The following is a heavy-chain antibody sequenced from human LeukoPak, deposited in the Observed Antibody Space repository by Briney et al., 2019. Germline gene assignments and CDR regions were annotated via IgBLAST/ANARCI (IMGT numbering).Heavy chain of an antibody. CDR3: ARHFDGPHPEGNSRLKWFDT. J-gene: IGHJ5*02. CDR2: IYDSGTT. D-gene: IGHD1-1*01. CDR1: GASISSYY. Sequence: PSETQSLTCTLSGASISSYYWSWIRQPPGKGLEWIGCIYDSGTTYYNPSLKSRVTISMDTSKNKLSLKMSSVTAADTALFYWARHFDGPHPEGNSRLKWFDTWGQGTLATVSS. V-gene: IGHV4-59*08.